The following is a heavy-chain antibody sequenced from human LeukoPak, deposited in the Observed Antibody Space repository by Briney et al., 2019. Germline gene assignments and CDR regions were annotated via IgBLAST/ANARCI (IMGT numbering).Heavy chain of an antibody. V-gene: IGHV3-9*01. CDR1: GFTFDDYA. D-gene: IGHD4-11*01. J-gene: IGHJ4*02. CDR2: ISWNSSSI. Sequence: GGSLRLSCAASGFTFDDYAMHWVRQVPGKGLEWVSGISWNSSSIGYADSVKGRFTISRDNSKNTLYLQMNSLRAEDRAVYYCAGEVGNYGNYYFDYWGQGALVTVSS. CDR3: AGEVGNYGNYYFDY.